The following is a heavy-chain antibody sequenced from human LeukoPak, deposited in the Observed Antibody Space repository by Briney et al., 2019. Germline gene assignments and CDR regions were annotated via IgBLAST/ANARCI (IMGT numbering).Heavy chain of an antibody. J-gene: IGHJ4*02. CDR2: ISSSGSTI. CDR3: ARRSGGKNFDY. CDR1: GFPFNDYY. Sequence: GGSLRLSCAASGFPFNDYYMTWIRQAPGKGLEWDSHISSSGSTIYYADSVKGRFIISRDNAKNSLYLQMNSLRAEDTAVYYCARRSGGKNFDYWGQGTLVTVSS. D-gene: IGHD3-10*01. V-gene: IGHV3-11*04.